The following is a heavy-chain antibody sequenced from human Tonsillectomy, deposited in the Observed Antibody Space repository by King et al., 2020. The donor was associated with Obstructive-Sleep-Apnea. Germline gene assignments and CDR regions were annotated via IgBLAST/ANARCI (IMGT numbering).Heavy chain of an antibody. Sequence: QLQESGPGLVKPSETLSLTCTVSGGSISSSSYYWGWIRQPPGKGLEWIGRIYYSGSTYYNPSLKSRVTISVDTSKNQFALKLSSGPAADTAVYYCSRDPAVYDYVWGSYRQLGPLRYYYYYGMDVWGQGTTVTVSS. V-gene: IGHV4-39*06. D-gene: IGHD3-16*02. CDR2: IYYSGST. CDR3: SRDPAVYDYVWGSYRQLGPLRYYYYYGMDV. CDR1: GGSISSSSYY. J-gene: IGHJ6*02.